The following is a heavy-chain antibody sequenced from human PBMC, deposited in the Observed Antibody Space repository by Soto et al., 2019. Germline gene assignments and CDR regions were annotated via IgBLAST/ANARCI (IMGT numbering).Heavy chain of an antibody. CDR1: GYTFTSYD. D-gene: IGHD3-9*01. CDR2: MNPNSGNT. CDR3: AREFRYYDILTGLNSNYYYYMDV. V-gene: IGHV1-8*01. Sequence: ASVKVSCKASGYTFTSYDINWVRQATGQGLEWMGWMNPNSGNTGYAQKFQGRVTMTRNTSISTAYMELGSLRSEDTAVYYCAREFRYYDILTGLNSNYYYYMDVWGKGTTVTVSS. J-gene: IGHJ6*03.